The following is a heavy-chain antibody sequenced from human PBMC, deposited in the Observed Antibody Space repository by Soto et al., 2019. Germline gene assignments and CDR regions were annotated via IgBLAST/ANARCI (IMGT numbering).Heavy chain of an antibody. CDR3: ASGIKYGAYSGWFDP. D-gene: IGHD4-17*01. J-gene: IGHJ5*02. Sequence: QVQLVQSGAEVKKPGASVKVSCKASGYTFTSYDTNWVRQATGQGLEYLGWMNPNSGNTAYVQKFQGRVTMTWDTSITTAYMELSSLRSEDTAVYFCASGIKYGAYSGWFDPWGQGTLVTVSS. V-gene: IGHV1-8*01. CDR1: GYTFTSYD. CDR2: MNPNSGNT.